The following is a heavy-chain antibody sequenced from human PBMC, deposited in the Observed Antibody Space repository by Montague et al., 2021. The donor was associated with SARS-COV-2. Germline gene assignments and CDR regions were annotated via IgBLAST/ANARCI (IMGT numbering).Heavy chain of an antibody. V-gene: IGHV4-31*03. J-gene: IGHJ4*02. D-gene: IGHD3-10*01. CDR1: GASISTGAYY. CDR3: ATASGSGSLGVHY. CDR2: TYYSGTI. Sequence: TLSLTCTVSGASISTGAYYWSRLRQHPEKGLEWLGYTYYSGTIYYTXXLQSRVTISLATSNNYPSLKPITVTAAATAVYYCATASGSGSLGVHYWGQGTLVLVSS.